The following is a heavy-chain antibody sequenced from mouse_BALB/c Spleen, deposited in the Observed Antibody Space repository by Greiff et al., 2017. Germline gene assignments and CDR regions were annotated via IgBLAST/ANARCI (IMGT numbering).Heavy chain of an antibody. D-gene: IGHD3-1*01. CDR3: ARNARAMDY. V-gene: IGHV1S81*02. CDR1: GYTFTSYW. Sequence: QVQLQQPGAELVKPGASVKLSCKASGYTFTSYWMHWVKQRPGQGLEWIGEINPSNGRTNYNEKFKSKATLTVDKSSSTAYMQLSSLTSEDSAVYYCARNARAMDYWGQGTSVTVSS. J-gene: IGHJ4*01. CDR2: INPSNGRT.